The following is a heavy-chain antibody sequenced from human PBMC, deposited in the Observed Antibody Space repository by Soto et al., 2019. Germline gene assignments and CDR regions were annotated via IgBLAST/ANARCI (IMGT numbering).Heavy chain of an antibody. D-gene: IGHD3-16*02. V-gene: IGHV4-4*02. CDR2: IYHSGST. Sequence: SETLSLTCAVSGGSISSSNWWSWVRQPPGKGLEWIGEIYHSGSTNYNPSLKSRVTISVDKSKNQFSLKLSSVTAADTAVYYCARDRFRGVIDMGDYWGQGTLVTVSS. CDR1: GGSISSSNW. CDR3: ARDRFRGVIDMGDY. J-gene: IGHJ4*02.